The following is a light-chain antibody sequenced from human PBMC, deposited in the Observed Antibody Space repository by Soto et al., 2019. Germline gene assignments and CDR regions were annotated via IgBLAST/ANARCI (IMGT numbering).Light chain of an antibody. CDR1: QSVSGY. J-gene: IGKJ3*01. CDR2: DGS. Sequence: EIVLTQSPATLSLSPGERATLSCRASQSVSGYLAWYQQKPGQAPRLLIYDGSHSAAGIPSRFSGSGSGTDFTLTIRGLEPEDFAVYYCQQRSNWLISFGPGTKVDIK. CDR3: QQRSNWLIS. V-gene: IGKV3-11*01.